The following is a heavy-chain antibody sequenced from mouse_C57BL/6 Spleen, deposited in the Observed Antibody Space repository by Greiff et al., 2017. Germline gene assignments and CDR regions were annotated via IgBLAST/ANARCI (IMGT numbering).Heavy chain of an antibody. V-gene: IGHV14-2*01. CDR2: IDPEDGET. Sequence: VHVKQSGAELVKPGASVKLSCTASGFNIKDYYMHWVKQRTEQGLEWIGRIDPEDGETKYAPKFQGKATITADTSSNTAYLQLSSLTSEDTAVYYCARYYYGSSPYYAMDYWGQGTSVTVSS. D-gene: IGHD1-1*01. CDR1: GFNIKDYY. CDR3: ARYYYGSSPYYAMDY. J-gene: IGHJ4*01.